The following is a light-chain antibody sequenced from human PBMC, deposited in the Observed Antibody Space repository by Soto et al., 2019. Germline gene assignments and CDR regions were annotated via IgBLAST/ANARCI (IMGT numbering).Light chain of an antibody. CDR3: QVRDVWPT. CDR2: DAS. J-gene: IGKJ1*01. Sequence: IVSTQSPATLSLSPGERAALSCRASQSVSTSLAWYQHKPGQAPRLIIYDASKRAPGIPARFSGSGSGTDFTLTISSLEPEDFAVYYCQVRDVWPTFGQGTKVDIK. V-gene: IGKV3-11*01. CDR1: QSVSTS.